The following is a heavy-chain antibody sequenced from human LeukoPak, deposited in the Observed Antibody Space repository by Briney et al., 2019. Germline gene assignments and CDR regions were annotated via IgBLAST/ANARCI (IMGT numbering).Heavy chain of an antibody. CDR1: GYTFTSYG. Sequence: ASVKVSCKASGYTFTSYGISWVRQAPGQGLEWMGWINTNTGNPTYAQGFTGRFVFSLDTSVSTAYLQISSLKAEDTAVYYCAREWWYSYGGVIFAFDIWGQGTMVTVSS. V-gene: IGHV7-4-1*02. CDR3: AREWWYSYGGVIFAFDI. J-gene: IGHJ3*02. D-gene: IGHD5-18*01. CDR2: INTNTGNP.